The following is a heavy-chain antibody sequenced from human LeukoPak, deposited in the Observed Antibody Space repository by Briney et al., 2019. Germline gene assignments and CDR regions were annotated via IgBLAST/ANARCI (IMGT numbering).Heavy chain of an antibody. CDR1: GFTVSTNY. CDR2: IYRSGST. Sequence: PGGSLRLSCAASGFTVSTNYVSWVRQAPGKGLEWVSVIYRSGSTYYADSVKGRFTISRDNSKNTLYLQMNRLRAEDTAVYCCARDSGHDAFDIWGQGTMVTVSS. V-gene: IGHV3-53*01. CDR3: ARDSGHDAFDI. J-gene: IGHJ3*02.